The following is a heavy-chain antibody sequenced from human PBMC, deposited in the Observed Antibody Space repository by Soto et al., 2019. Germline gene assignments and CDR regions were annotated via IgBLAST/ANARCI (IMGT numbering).Heavy chain of an antibody. V-gene: IGHV1-69*02. CDR3: ATTYGSGSAHFDS. CDR2: VNPIVGMS. CDR1: EGTFNRYT. Sequence: QVQLVQSRAEVKKPGSSVRVSCSASEGTFNRYTINWVRQAPGQRLEWVGRVNPIVGMSSSASKFQGRVSNFADKSTSTAYMALTSLKSEDTAVYYCATTYGSGSAHFDSWGQGTLVTVS. D-gene: IGHD3-10*01. J-gene: IGHJ4*02.